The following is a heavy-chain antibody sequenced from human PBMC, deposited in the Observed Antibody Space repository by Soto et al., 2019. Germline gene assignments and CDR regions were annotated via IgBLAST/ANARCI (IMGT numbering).Heavy chain of an antibody. CDR3: ARGDTIFGVVINNVG. V-gene: IGHV1-69*13. Sequence: ASVKVSCKASGGTFSSYAISWVRQAPGQGLEWMGGIIPIFGTANYAQKFQGRVTITADESTSTAYMELSSLRSEDTAVYYCARGDTIFGVVINNVGWGQGTLVTVSS. D-gene: IGHD3-3*01. CDR1: GGTFSSYA. J-gene: IGHJ4*02. CDR2: IIPIFGTA.